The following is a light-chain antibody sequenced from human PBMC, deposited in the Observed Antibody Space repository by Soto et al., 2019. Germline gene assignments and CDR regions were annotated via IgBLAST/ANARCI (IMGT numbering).Light chain of an antibody. CDR3: QQYHSYWT. Sequence: DIRMTLSPSTLSVSEGDTVTLTCRASQTIGGWLAWYQQKPGKAPKLLIYDVSTVESGVPSRFSGSGSGTEFTLTISRLQTDDFSTYYCQQYHSYWTFGQGTKADI. V-gene: IGKV1-5*01. J-gene: IGKJ1*01. CDR1: QTIGGW. CDR2: DVS.